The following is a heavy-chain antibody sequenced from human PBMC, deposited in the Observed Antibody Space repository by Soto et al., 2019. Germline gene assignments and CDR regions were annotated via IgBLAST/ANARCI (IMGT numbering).Heavy chain of an antibody. Sequence: ASVKVSCKASGYAFTGYYMHWVRQAPGQGLEWMGWINPNSGGTNYAQKFQGWVTMTRDTSISTAYMELSRLRSDDTAVYYCARESPIVLMVYAIRDYYGMDVWGQGTTVTVSS. V-gene: IGHV1-2*04. D-gene: IGHD2-8*01. CDR3: ARESPIVLMVYAIRDYYGMDV. CDR2: INPNSGGT. CDR1: GYAFTGYY. J-gene: IGHJ6*02.